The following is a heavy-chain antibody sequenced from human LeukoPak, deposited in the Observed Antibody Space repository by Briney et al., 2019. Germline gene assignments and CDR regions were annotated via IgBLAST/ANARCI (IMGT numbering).Heavy chain of an antibody. V-gene: IGHV4-34*01. CDR2: INHSGST. CDR1: GGSFSGYY. D-gene: IGHD6-19*01. Sequence: KTSETLSLTCAVYGGSFSGYYWSWIRQPPGKGLEWIGEINHSGSTNYNPSLKSRVTISVDTSKNQFSLKLSSVTAADTAVYYCARTVAGTSKPYYFDYWGQGTLVTVSS. J-gene: IGHJ4*02. CDR3: ARTVAGTSKPYYFDY.